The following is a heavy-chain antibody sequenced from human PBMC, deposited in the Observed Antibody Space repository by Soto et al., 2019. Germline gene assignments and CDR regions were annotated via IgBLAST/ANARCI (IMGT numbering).Heavy chain of an antibody. J-gene: IGHJ4*02. CDR3: ARDRIAGSGSCDH. CDR2: IKTDGSSP. Sequence: EVLLVESGGGLVHPGGSLRLSCVASGFTFNNYWMHWVRQVPGKGLVWVSRIKTDGSSPNYADSVEGRFTISSDNAKNTLYLQMNRLRAEDTAVYYCARDRIAGSGSCDHWGQGTLVTVSS. D-gene: IGHD3-10*01. CDR1: GFTFNNYW. V-gene: IGHV3-74*01.